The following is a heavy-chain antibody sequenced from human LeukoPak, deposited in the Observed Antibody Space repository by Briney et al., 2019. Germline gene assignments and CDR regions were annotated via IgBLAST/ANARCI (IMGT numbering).Heavy chain of an antibody. Sequence: SQTLSLTRAVDGASFSGYYWSWVRQPPGKWLEWIGEINHSGSTNYNPSLKSRVTISVDTSKNQFSLKLSSVTAADTAVYYCARGSRYYGSGSYYRWFDPWGQGTLVTVSS. CDR1: GASFSGYY. D-gene: IGHD3-10*01. CDR3: ARGSRYYGSGSYYRWFDP. V-gene: IGHV4-34*01. CDR2: INHSGST. J-gene: IGHJ5*02.